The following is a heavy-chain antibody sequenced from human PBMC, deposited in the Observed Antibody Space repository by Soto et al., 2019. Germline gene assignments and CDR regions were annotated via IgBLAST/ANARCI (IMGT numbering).Heavy chain of an antibody. J-gene: IGHJ6*02. D-gene: IGHD1-20*01. CDR2: IYYSGST. Sequence: VQLQESGPGLVKPSQTLSLTCTVSGGSISSGDDFWTWIRQPPGKGLEWIGYIYYSGSTYYNPSLKSRLTMSVDTSKNQFSLKLSSVTAADTAVYYCARDRAKWKDYYYYGMDVWGQGTTVTVSS. CDR1: GGSISSGDDF. V-gene: IGHV4-30-4*01. CDR3: ARDRAKWKDYYYYGMDV.